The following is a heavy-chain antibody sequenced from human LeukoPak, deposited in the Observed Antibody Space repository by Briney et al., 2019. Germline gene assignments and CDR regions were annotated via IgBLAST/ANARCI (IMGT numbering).Heavy chain of an antibody. J-gene: IGHJ4*02. V-gene: IGHV3-23*01. Sequence: PGGSLRLSCAASSGFPLRTYALHWVRPAPGRGLEWVSLINYSAGTTYYTDSVKGRFTISRDISKNTVYLQMDSLRVEDTAVYYCTKSPDSGSYYPGYSWGQGILVTVSS. D-gene: IGHD1-26*01. CDR2: INYSAGTT. CDR1: GFPLRTYA. CDR3: TKSPDSGSYYPGYS.